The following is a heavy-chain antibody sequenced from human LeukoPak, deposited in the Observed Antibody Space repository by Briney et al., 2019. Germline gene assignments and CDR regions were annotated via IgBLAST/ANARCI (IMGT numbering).Heavy chain of an antibody. Sequence: SETLSLTCTVSGGSISSGSYNWSWIRQPAGKGLEWIGRIYTSGSTNYNPSLKSRVTISVDTSKNQFSLKLSSVTAADTAVYYCAREMVRGVIRYYFDYWGQGTLVTVSS. CDR2: IYTSGST. J-gene: IGHJ4*02. V-gene: IGHV4-61*02. CDR3: AREMVRGVIRYYFDY. CDR1: GGSISSGSYN. D-gene: IGHD3-10*01.